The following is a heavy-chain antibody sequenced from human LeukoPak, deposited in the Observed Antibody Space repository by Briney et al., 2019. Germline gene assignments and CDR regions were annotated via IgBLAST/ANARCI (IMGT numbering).Heavy chain of an antibody. D-gene: IGHD2-2*03. CDR2: INHSGST. J-gene: IGHJ5*02. V-gene: IGHV4-34*01. Sequence: PSETLSLTCAVYGGSFSGYYWSWIRQPPGKGLEWIGEINHSGSTNYNPSLKSRVTISVDTSKNQFSLKLSSVTAADTAVYYCARAPSNSGYNWFDPWGQGTLVTVSS. CDR1: GGSFSGYY. CDR3: ARAPSNSGYNWFDP.